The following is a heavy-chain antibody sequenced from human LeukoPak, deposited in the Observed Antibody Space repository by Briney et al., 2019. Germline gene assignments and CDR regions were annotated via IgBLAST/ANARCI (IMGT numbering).Heavy chain of an antibody. CDR2: IRYDGGDE. CDR1: GFTFSDYG. V-gene: IGHV3-30*02. Sequence: GGSLRLSCAASGFTFSDYGMDWVRQTPGRGLEWVAFIRYDGGDEKYADSVKGRFTVSRDNSKNTLYLQMNSLRVEDTAVYYCAKYRHGAYGSFFDYWGQGTLVTVSS. J-gene: IGHJ4*02. D-gene: IGHD4-17*01. CDR3: AKYRHGAYGSFFDY.